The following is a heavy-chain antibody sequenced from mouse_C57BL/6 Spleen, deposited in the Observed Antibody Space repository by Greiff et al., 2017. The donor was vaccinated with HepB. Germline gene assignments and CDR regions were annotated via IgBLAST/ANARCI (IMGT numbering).Heavy chain of an antibody. V-gene: IGHV1-52*01. CDR3: ARGRDYDYYFDY. D-gene: IGHD2-4*01. Sequence: VQLQQPGAELVRPGSSVKLSCKASGYTFTSYWMHWVKQRPIQGLEWIGNIDPSDSETHYNQKFKDKATLTVDKSSSTAYMQLSSLTSEDSAVYYCARGRDYDYYFDYWGQGTTLTVSS. J-gene: IGHJ2*01. CDR1: GYTFTSYW. CDR2: IDPSDSET.